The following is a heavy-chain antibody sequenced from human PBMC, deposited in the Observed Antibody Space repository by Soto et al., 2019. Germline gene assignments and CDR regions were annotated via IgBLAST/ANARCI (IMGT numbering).Heavy chain of an antibody. CDR3: ARRAWDSYYAIDV. V-gene: IGHV3-30*09. CDR2: ISYDGSDK. CDR1: GFTYTDFA. Sequence: VQLVESGGGEVQPGRSLRLSCAASGFTYTDFALHWVRQAPGKGLEWVAIISYDGSDKYYADSVKGRFAISRDNPKNTLYLEMISLRPEDTDVYFCARRAWDSYYAIDVWGQGTTVTV. J-gene: IGHJ6*02. D-gene: IGHD3-22*01.